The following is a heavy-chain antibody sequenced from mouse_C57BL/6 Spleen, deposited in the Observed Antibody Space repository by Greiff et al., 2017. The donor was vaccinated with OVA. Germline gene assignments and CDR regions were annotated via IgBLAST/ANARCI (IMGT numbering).Heavy chain of an antibody. V-gene: IGHV1-47*01. CDR1: GYTFTTYP. CDR3: ARGGDFDY. CDR2: FHPYNDDT. Sequence: QVQLKESGAELVKPGASVKMSCKASGYTFTTYPIEWMKQNHGKSLEWIGNFHPYNDDTKYNEKFKGKATLTVEKSSSTVYFGRSRFTSDVSAVYYCARGGDFDYWGQGTTLTVSS. J-gene: IGHJ2*01.